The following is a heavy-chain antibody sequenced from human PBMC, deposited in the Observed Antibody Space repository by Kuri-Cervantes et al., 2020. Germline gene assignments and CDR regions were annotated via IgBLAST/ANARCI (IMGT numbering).Heavy chain of an antibody. CDR3: ARGYGGWYFDL. D-gene: IGHD4-17*01. CDR2: ISWNSGNI. Sequence: GGSLRLSCAASGFTFSSYAMSWVRQAPGKGLEWVSGISWNSGNIGYADSVKGRFTISRDNAENSLYLQMNSLRAGDTAVYFCARGYGGWYFDLWGRGTLVTVSS. CDR1: GFTFSSYA. J-gene: IGHJ2*01. V-gene: IGHV3-20*04.